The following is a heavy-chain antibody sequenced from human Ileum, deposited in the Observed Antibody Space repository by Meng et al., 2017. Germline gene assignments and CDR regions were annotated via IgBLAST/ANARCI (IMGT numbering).Heavy chain of an antibody. CDR3: AKGGGSGNYYNDY. D-gene: IGHD3-10*01. CDR1: GFTFNTYV. Sequence: GESLKISCAASGFTFNTYVMRWVRQAPGKGLEWVSSINGSGGSTYYADSVKGRFTISRDNSKNTLYLQMNSLRAEDTAVYYCAKGGGSGNYYNDYWGQGTPVTVSS. J-gene: IGHJ4*01. CDR2: INGSGGST. V-gene: IGHV3-23*01.